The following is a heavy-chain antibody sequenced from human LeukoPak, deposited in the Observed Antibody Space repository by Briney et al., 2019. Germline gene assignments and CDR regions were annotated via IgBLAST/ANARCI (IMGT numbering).Heavy chain of an antibody. CDR3: ARGPDFGDRLHYFDY. J-gene: IGHJ4*02. CDR1: GFTFSRHW. Sequence: PGGSLRLSCAASGFTFSRHWMGWVRQAPGKGLEWVANIKQDASQYYVDSVRGRFIISRDNSKNSLSLQMNSLRLEDTAVYYCARGPDFGDRLHYFDYWGQGTLVTVSS. CDR2: IKQDASQ. D-gene: IGHD4-17*01. V-gene: IGHV3-7*01.